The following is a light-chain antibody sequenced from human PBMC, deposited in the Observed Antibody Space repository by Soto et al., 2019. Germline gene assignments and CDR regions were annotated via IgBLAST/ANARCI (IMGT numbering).Light chain of an antibody. CDR1: SSYVGSYNL. J-gene: IGLJ2*01. Sequence: QSALTQPASVSGSPGQSITISCTGTSSYVGSYNLVSWYQQHPGKAPKLMIYEGSKRPSGVSNRFSGSKSGYTASLTISGLQAEDEADYYCCSYAGSSTHVVFGGGTKLTVL. V-gene: IGLV2-23*01. CDR2: EGS. CDR3: CSYAGSSTHVV.